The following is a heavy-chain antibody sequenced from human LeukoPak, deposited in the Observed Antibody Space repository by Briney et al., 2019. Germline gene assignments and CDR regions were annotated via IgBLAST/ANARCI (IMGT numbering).Heavy chain of an antibody. CDR1: GGTFSSYA. V-gene: IGHV1-69*01. CDR2: IIPIFGTA. J-gene: IGHJ6*02. D-gene: IGHD5-24*01. Sequence: SVKVSCKASGGTFSSYAISWVRQAPGQGLEWMGGIIPIFGTANYAQKFQGRVTITADESTSTAHMELSSLRSEDTAVYYCARDSPGDGYNWGYYYYGMDVWGQGTTVTVSS. CDR3: ARDSPGDGYNWGYYYYGMDV.